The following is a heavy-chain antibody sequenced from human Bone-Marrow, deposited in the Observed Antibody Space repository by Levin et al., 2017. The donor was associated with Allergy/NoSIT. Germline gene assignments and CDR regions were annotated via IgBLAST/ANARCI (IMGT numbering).Heavy chain of an antibody. CDR2: IYYDGSA. J-gene: IGHJ6*02. V-gene: IGHV4-39*07. CDR3: AGEPNSPYYYHYGLDV. CDR1: GGSISDDSYY. D-gene: IGHD2/OR15-2a*01. Sequence: SETLSLTCTVSGGSISDDSYYWAWVRQPPGKGLEWIGSIYYDGSAYYNPSLKTRLTISVDTSKNQFSLWVNSVTAADTAVYYCAGEPNSPYYYHYGLDVWGQGTSVTVSS.